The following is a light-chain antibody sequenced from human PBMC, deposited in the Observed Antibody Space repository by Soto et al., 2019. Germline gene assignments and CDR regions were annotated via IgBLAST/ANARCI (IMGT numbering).Light chain of an antibody. CDR1: SSDVSGYNY. Sequence: QSALTQPRSVSGSPGQSVTIACTGTSSDVSGYNYVSWYQQHPGKAPELMNYVVTKRPSGGPDRVSGSKSGNTASLTISGLQTEDEADYYCCSYAGSDSVVFGGGTKLTVL. CDR2: VVT. CDR3: CSYAGSDSVV. V-gene: IGLV2-11*01. J-gene: IGLJ2*01.